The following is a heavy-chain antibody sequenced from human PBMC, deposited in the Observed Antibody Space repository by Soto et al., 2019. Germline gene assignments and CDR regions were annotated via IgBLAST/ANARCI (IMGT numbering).Heavy chain of an antibody. Sequence: QVQLVQSAAEVREPGASVKVSCKASGYSFTSLDINWVRQTAGQGLEWMGWMEPSTGTTGYAQKFQGRVTMTRDTSINTAYMELTTLTSDDTAFYYCARGVSAGVDYWGQGTLVTVSS. D-gene: IGHD1-26*01. V-gene: IGHV1-8*01. CDR1: GYSFTSLD. J-gene: IGHJ4*02. CDR3: ARGVSAGVDY. CDR2: MEPSTGTT.